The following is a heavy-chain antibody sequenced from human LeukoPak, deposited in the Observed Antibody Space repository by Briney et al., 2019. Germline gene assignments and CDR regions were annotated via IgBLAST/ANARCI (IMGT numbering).Heavy chain of an antibody. J-gene: IGHJ6*03. CDR3: ARGPFGEPISPDYYYYYYMDV. V-gene: IGHV3-11*04. D-gene: IGHD3-10*01. Sequence: PGGSLRLSCAASGFTFSDYYMSWIRQAPGKGLEWVSYISSSGSTIYYADSVKGRFTISRDNAKNSLYLQMNSLRAEDTAVYYCARGPFGEPISPDYYYYYYMDVWGKGTTVTVSS. CDR2: ISSSGSTI. CDR1: GFTFSDYY.